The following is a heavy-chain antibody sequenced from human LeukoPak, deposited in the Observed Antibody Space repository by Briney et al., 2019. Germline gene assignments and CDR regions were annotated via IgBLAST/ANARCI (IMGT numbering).Heavy chain of an antibody. CDR3: AKGGLRGGTYNDDF. V-gene: IGHV3-23*01. Sequence: GGTLRLSCEASGFSFSIYGMSWVRQAPGKGLEWVSGISGSGGNTYYAEALTGRFTVSRDNSKNTLYLQMNSLRAEDTALYYCAKGGLRGGTYNDDFWGQGTLVTVSS. CDR2: ISGSGGNT. J-gene: IGHJ4*02. D-gene: IGHD3-16*01. CDR1: GFSFSIYG.